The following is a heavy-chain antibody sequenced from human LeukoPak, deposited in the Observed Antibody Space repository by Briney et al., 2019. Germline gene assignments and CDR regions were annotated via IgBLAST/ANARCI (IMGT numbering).Heavy chain of an antibody. D-gene: IGHD3-3*01. Sequence: PSETLSLTCTVSGGSISSYYWSWIRQPAGKGLEWIGRIYTSGSTNYNPSLKNRVTMSVDTSKTQFSLKLSSVTAADTAVYYCARGVFGVGPLGWFDPWGQGTLVTVSS. J-gene: IGHJ5*02. V-gene: IGHV4-4*07. CDR1: GGSISSYY. CDR2: IYTSGST. CDR3: ARGVFGVGPLGWFDP.